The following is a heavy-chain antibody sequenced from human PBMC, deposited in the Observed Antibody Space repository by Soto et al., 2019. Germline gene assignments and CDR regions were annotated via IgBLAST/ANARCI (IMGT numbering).Heavy chain of an antibody. CDR1: GFIFNNYA. CDR3: AKYYAEIAVADAPCDY. V-gene: IGHV3-23*01. Sequence: EVQLLESGGGLVQPGGSLRLSCAASGFIFNNYAMGWVRQAPGKGLEWVSSITGSGGGSYYADSVKGRFSISRDNSKNTLYLQMNSLRAEDTAIYYCAKYYAEIAVADAPCDYWGQGTLVTVSS. CDR2: ITGSGGGS. D-gene: IGHD6-19*01. J-gene: IGHJ4*02.